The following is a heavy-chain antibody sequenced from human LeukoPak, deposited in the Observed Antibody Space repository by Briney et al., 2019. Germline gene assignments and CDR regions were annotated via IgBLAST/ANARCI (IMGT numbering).Heavy chain of an antibody. Sequence: ASVKVSCKASGYTFTDYYIHWVRQAPGQGLEWMGWINPNSHGINYAQKFQGRVMMTRDTSINTVYMELSRLRSDDTAVYYCARVKALGIVVSTTVLDPWGQGTLVTVSS. V-gene: IGHV1-2*02. D-gene: IGHD1-26*01. CDR1: GYTFTDYY. CDR2: INPNSHGI. CDR3: ARVKALGIVVSTTVLDP. J-gene: IGHJ5*02.